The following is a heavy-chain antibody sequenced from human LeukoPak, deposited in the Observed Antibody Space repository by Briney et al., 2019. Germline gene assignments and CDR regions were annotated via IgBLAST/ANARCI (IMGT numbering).Heavy chain of an antibody. D-gene: IGHD1-26*01. CDR1: GFTVRSYY. CDR3: ARDQVGPTYKDAFDL. Sequence: GGSLRLSCAASGFTVRSYYMSWVRQTPGKGLEWVSVIYTGGTKFYADSVKGRFTISRNDSKNTLYLQMNSLRAEDTAVYYCARDQVGPTYKDAFDLWGQGTMVTVSS. CDR2: IYTGGTK. J-gene: IGHJ3*01. V-gene: IGHV3-66*01.